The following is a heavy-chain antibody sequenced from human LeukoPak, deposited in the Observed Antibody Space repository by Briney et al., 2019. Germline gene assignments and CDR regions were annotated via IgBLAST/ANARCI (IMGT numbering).Heavy chain of an antibody. D-gene: IGHD1-26*01. CDR3: ARAPGSGSYYPSWFDP. CDR2: IIPIFGTA. CDR1: GGTFSSYT. J-gene: IGHJ5*02. V-gene: IGHV1-69*05. Sequence: ASVTVSFTSSGGTFSSYTISWVRHAPGQGLELMGGIIPIFGTANYAQRFQGRVTITTDESTSTAYMELSSLRSEDTAVYCCARAPGSGSYYPSWFDPWGQGTLVTVSS.